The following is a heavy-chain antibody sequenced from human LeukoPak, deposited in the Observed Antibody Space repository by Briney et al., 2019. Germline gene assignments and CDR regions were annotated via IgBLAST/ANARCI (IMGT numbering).Heavy chain of an antibody. D-gene: IGHD4-23*01. CDR2: ISAYNGNT. CDR3: ARTQLPDTYRLNSDFDY. CDR1: GYTFTSYG. Sequence: GASVKVSCKASGYTFTSYGISWVRQAPGQGLEWMGWISAYNGNTNYAQKLQGRVTMTTDTSTSTAYMELRSLRSDDTAVYYCARTQLPDTYRLNSDFDYWGQGTLVTVSS. V-gene: IGHV1-18*01. J-gene: IGHJ4*02.